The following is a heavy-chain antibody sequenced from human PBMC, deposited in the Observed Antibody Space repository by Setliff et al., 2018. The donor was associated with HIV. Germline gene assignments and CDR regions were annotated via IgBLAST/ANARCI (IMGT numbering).Heavy chain of an antibody. CDR1: GFTLSNYW. CDR3: ARDVPKSYSGSFLNS. CDR2: ISSDGSGT. J-gene: IGHJ4*02. Sequence: PGGSLRLSCAASGFTLSNYWMHWVRQAPGKGLEWVSRISSDGSGTDYADSVKGRFTISRDNAKSTLYLQMNSLRDEDTAVYYCARDVPKSYSGSFLNSWGQGTLVTVSS. V-gene: IGHV3-74*01. D-gene: IGHD1-26*01.